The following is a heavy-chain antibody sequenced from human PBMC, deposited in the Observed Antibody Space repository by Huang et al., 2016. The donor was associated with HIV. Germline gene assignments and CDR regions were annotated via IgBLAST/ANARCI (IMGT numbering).Heavy chain of an antibody. CDR3: AKDEKFFCSGGSCFSSNIDY. CDR1: GFTFSNFG. CDR2: IRQDGRNK. V-gene: IGHV3-30*02. J-gene: IGHJ4*02. Sequence: QVHLVESGGGVVQPGGSLRLSCAASGFTFSNFGMHWVRQAPGKGLEWVGFIRQDGRNKFYADSMTGRFTISRDNTQDTLFLEMKTVKSEDTAIYYCAKDEKFFCSGGSCFSSNIDYWGQGTLVTVSS. D-gene: IGHD2-8*02.